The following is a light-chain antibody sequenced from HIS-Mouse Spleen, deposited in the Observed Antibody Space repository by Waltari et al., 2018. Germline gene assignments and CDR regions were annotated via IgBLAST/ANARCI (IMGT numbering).Light chain of an antibody. J-gene: IGLJ1*01. Sequence: QSALTQPASVSGSPGPSITISCTGTSSDVGCYNYVPWYQQHPGKAPKLMIYEVSNRPSGVSNRFSGSKSGNTASLTISGLQAEDEADYYCSSYTSSSTPYVFGTGTKVTVL. CDR3: SSYTSSSTPYV. CDR2: EVS. CDR1: SSDVGCYNY. V-gene: IGLV2-14*01.